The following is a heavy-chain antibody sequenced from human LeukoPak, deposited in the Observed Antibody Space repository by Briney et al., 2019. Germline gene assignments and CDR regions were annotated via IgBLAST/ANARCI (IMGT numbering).Heavy chain of an antibody. CDR2: IYYSGST. V-gene: IGHV4-59*01. J-gene: IGHJ6*03. CDR3: ARGVVIIRSPYYMDV. D-gene: IGHD3-3*01. CDR1: GGSISSYY. Sequence: PSETLSLTCTVSGGSISSYYWSWIRQPPGKGLEWIGYIYYSGSTNYNPSLKSRVTISVDTSKNQFSLKLSSVTAADTAVYYCARGVVIIRSPYYMDVWGKGTTVTVSS.